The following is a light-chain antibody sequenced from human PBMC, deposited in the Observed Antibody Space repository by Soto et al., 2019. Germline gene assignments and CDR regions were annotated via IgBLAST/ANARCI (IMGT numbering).Light chain of an antibody. V-gene: IGLV2-14*01. J-gene: IGLJ1*01. Sequence: QSVLTQPASVSGSPGRSITISCTGTSSDVGGYNYVSWYQQHPGKAPKLMIYEVSNRPSGASNRSSGSKSGNTASLTISGLQAEDEADYYCSSYTSSTFYVFGTGTRSPS. CDR3: SSYTSSTFYV. CDR1: SSDVGGYNY. CDR2: EVS.